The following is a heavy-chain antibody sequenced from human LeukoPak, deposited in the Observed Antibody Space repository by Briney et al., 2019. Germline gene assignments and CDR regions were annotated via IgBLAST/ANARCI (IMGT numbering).Heavy chain of an antibody. CDR1: GFTFSSYA. D-gene: IGHD3-22*01. CDR2: ISYDGSNK. CDR3: ARDFVGDYYDSSGYDWFDP. Sequence: GGSLRRSCAASGFTFSSYAMRWVRQAPGKGLEWVAVISYDGSNKYYADSVKGRFTISRDNSKNTLYLQMNSLRAEDTAVYYCARDFVGDYYDSSGYDWFDPWGQGTLVTVSS. V-gene: IGHV3-30-3*01. J-gene: IGHJ5*02.